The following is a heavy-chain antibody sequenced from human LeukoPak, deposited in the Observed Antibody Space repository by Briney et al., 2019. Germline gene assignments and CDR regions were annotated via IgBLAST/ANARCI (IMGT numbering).Heavy chain of an antibody. D-gene: IGHD3-22*01. V-gene: IGHV3-21*01. CDR1: GFTFSSYS. Sequence: GGSLRLSCAASGFTFSSYSMNWVRQAPGKGLEWVSSISSSSSSYIYYADSVKGRFTISRDNAKNSLYLQMNSLRAEDTAVYYCARDPYYYDSSGYYPKRAFDIWGQGTMVTVSS. J-gene: IGHJ3*02. CDR2: ISSSSSSYI. CDR3: ARDPYYYDSSGYYPKRAFDI.